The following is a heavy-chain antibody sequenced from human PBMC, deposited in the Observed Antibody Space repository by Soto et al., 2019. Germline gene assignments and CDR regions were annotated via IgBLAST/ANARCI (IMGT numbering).Heavy chain of an antibody. CDR3: ARTFNFDY. CDR1: GFTFSNYN. CDR2: ISSSSSTI. J-gene: IGHJ4*02. Sequence: WGSLRLSCAASGFTFSNYNMNWVRQAPGKGLEWISYISSSSSTIYYSDSVKGRFTISRDNAKNSLYLQMNSLRAEDTALYYCARTFNFDYWGQGTLVTVSS. V-gene: IGHV3-48*01.